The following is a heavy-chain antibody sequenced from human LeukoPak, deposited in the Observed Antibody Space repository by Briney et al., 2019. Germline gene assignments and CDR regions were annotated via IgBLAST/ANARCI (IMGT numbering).Heavy chain of an antibody. CDR1: GYTFTGYY. Sequence: ASVKVSCKASGYTFTGYYMHWVRQAPGQGLEWMGRINPNSGGTNYAQKFQGRVTMTRDTSISTAYMELSRLRSDDTAVYYCARGYDFWSGYYMVYWGQGTPVTVSS. J-gene: IGHJ4*02. CDR2: INPNSGGT. V-gene: IGHV1-2*06. CDR3: ARGYDFWSGYYMVY. D-gene: IGHD3-3*01.